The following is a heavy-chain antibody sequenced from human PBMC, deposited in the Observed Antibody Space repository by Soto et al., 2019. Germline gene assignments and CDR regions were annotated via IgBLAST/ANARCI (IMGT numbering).Heavy chain of an antibody. D-gene: IGHD3-22*01. J-gene: IGHJ4*02. CDR1: AYTVPSWG. CDR3: ARGWEYYYDSSGYSPFGF. Sequence: ASVRVSPKRSAYTVPSWGTSWFRPATEPGLEWMGWISAYNANTNYARKLQGRVTMTTDTSTSTAYMELRSLRSDDTAVYYCARGWEYYYDSSGYSPFGFWGQATLVTGSS. CDR2: ISAYNANT. V-gene: IGHV1-18*01.